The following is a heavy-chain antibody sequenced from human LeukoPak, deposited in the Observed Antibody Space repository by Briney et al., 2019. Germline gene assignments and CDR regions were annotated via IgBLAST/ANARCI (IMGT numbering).Heavy chain of an antibody. CDR3: ARRATSERGYSYGLDY. CDR2: VYSGGYT. V-gene: IGHV3-66*01. J-gene: IGHJ4*02. Sequence: QTGGSLRLSCAASGFNVSSNYMSWVRQTPGMGLEWVSVVYSGGYTYYADSVKGRFTISRDNSKNTLYLQMNSLRAGDTAVYYCARRATSERGYSYGLDYWGQGTLVTVSS. CDR1: GFNVSSNY. D-gene: IGHD5-18*01.